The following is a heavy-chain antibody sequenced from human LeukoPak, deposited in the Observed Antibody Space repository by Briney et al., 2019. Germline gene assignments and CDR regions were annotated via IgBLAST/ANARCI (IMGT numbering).Heavy chain of an antibody. CDR1: GGSISSYY. D-gene: IGHD6-19*01. J-gene: IGHJ4*02. CDR3: ARYGQWLPYYFDY. Sequence: SETLSLTCTVSGGSISSYYWSWIRQPAGKGLEWIGRIYTSGSTNYNPSLKSRITISVDKSKNQFSLKLSSVTAADTAVYYCARYGQWLPYYFDYWGQGTLVTVSS. V-gene: IGHV4-4*07. CDR2: IYTSGST.